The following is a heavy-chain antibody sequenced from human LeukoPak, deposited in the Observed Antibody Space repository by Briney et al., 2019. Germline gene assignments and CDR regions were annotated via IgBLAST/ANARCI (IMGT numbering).Heavy chain of an antibody. D-gene: IGHD4-23*01. CDR1: GYTFTDYY. V-gene: IGHV1-2*07. J-gene: IGHJ4*02. Sequence: ASVRVSFKASGYTFTDYYLHWVRQAPGQGFECMGWINPNTGVTDYAHKFQGRVTMTRDTSISTAYMELSSLKSDDTAVYYCARDTVAWDFDFWGQGTLVTVSS. CDR2: INPNTGVT. CDR3: ARDTVAWDFDF.